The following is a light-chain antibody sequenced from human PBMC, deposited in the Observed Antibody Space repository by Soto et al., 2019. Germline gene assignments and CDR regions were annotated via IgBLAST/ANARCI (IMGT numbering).Light chain of an antibody. J-gene: IGKJ4*01. CDR1: QGVASW. CDR2: TAS. Sequence: DIQMTQSPSSVSASIGDRVTITCRASQGVASWLAWFQQKPGKAPKLLIYTASTLQTGVPSRFSGSGSGTHLTLTISSLQPDDSSTYFCQQAGAFQLTYGGGTRVEIK. V-gene: IGKV1-12*01. CDR3: QQAGAFQLT.